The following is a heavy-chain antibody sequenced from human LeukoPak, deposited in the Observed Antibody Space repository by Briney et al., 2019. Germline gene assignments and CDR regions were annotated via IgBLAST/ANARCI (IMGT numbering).Heavy chain of an antibody. CDR3: AKSPYYYDSSGYPHNGPDY. CDR1: GFIVSSDY. CDR2: IYSGGNT. J-gene: IGHJ4*02. Sequence: GGSLRLSCAVSGFIVSSDYMSWVRQAPGKGLEWVSVIYSGGNTYYADSVKGRFTISRDNSKNTLYLQMNSLRAEDTAVYYCAKSPYYYDSSGYPHNGPDYWGQGTLVTVSS. D-gene: IGHD3-22*01. V-gene: IGHV3-53*05.